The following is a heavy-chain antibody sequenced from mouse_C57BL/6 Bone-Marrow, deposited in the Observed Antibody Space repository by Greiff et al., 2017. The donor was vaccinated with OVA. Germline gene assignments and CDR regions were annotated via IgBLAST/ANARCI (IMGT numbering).Heavy chain of an antibody. CDR2: ISSGSSTI. Sequence: EVMLVESGGGLVKPGGSLKLSCAASGFTFSDYGMHWVRQAPEKGLEWVAYISSGSSTIYYADTVKGRFTISRDNAKNTLYLQMSSLKSEDTAMYYCNGLGYGNYWYFDVWGTGTTVTVSS. CDR1: GFTFSDYG. D-gene: IGHD2-1*01. J-gene: IGHJ1*03. V-gene: IGHV5-17*03. CDR3: NGLGYGNYWYFDV.